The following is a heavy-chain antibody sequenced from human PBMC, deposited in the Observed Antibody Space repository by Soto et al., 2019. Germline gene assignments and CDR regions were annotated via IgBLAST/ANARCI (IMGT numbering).Heavy chain of an antibody. D-gene: IGHD3-3*01. J-gene: IGHJ4*02. V-gene: IGHV1-3*01. CDR1: GYTFTSYA. CDR2: INAGNGNT. Sequence: ASVKVSCKASGYTFTSYAMHWVRQAPGQRLEWMGWINAGNGNTKYSQKFQGRVTITRDTSASTAYMELSSLRSEDTAVYYCARTRARTYYDFWSGINIDYWGQGTLVTVSS. CDR3: ARTRARTYYDFWSGINIDY.